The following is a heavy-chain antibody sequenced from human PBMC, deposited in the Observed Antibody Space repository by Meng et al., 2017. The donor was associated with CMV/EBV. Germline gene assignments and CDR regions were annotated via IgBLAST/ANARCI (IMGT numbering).Heavy chain of an antibody. CDR2: ISYDGSNK. J-gene: IGHJ6*02. CDR3: ARDQSGSCYFCFGVGYYYYGMDV. D-gene: IGHD2-15*01. Sequence: GESLKISWAASGFTFSSYAMHWVRQAPGKGLEGVAVISYDGSNKYYADSVKGRFTISRDNSKNTLYLQMNSLRAEDTAVYYCARDQSGSCYFCFGVGYYYYGMDVWGQGTTVTVSS. CDR1: GFTFSSYA. V-gene: IGHV3-30*04.